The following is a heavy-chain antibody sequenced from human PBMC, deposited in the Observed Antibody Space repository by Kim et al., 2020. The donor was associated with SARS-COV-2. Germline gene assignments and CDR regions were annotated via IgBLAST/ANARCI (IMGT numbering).Heavy chain of an antibody. J-gene: IGHJ4*02. CDR2: SI. CDR3: ARWEDTSWMDT. Sequence: SIYYSDSVKGRFTISRDNAKNSVYLQMDSLRAEDTAVYYGARWEDTSWMDTWGQGTLVTVSS. D-gene: IGHD2-2*01. V-gene: IGHV3-21*01.